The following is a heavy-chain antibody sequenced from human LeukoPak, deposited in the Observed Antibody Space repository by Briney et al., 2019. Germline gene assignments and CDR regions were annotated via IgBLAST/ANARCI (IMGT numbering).Heavy chain of an antibody. CDR2: MNPNSGNA. J-gene: IGHJ5*02. Sequence: ASVKVSCKASGYTFTSYDIKWVRQATGQGLEWMGWMNPNSGNAGYAQKFQGRVTMTRNTSISTAYMELSSLRSEDTAVYYCARARIIKAILTGTLRPYNWFDPWGQGTLVTVSS. D-gene: IGHD1-7*01. V-gene: IGHV1-8*01. CDR3: ARARIIKAILTGTLRPYNWFDP. CDR1: GYTFTSYD.